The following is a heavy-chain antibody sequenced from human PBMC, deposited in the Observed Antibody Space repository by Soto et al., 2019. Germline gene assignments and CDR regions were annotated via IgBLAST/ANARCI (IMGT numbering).Heavy chain of an antibody. CDR1: GFTFSNAW. V-gene: IGHV3-15*01. Sequence: VQLVESGGGLVKPGGSLRLSCAASGFTFSNAWMSWVRQAPGKGLEWVGRIKSKTDGGTTDYAAPVKGRFTISRDDSKNTLYLQMNSLKTEDTAVYYCTTQTTVTGYYYYYYMDVWGKGTTVTVAS. D-gene: IGHD4-4*01. CDR3: TTQTTVTGYYYYYYMDV. CDR2: IKSKTDGGTT. J-gene: IGHJ6*03.